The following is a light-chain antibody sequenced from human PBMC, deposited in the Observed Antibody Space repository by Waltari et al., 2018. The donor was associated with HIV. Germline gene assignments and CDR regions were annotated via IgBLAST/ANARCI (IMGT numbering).Light chain of an antibody. CDR1: SSDVGAYNY. Sequence: QSALTQPPSASGSPGQSVTVSCTGTSSDVGAYNYVSWYQQHPGKAPKLIIFDVSGRPSGVPDRFSGSKSGDTASLTVSGLQAEDEADYYCCSYAGSNSWVFGGGTKLTVL. V-gene: IGLV2-8*01. CDR3: CSYAGSNSWV. CDR2: DVS. J-gene: IGLJ3*02.